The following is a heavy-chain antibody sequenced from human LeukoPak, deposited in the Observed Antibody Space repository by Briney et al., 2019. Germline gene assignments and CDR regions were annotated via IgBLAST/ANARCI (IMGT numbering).Heavy chain of an antibody. D-gene: IGHD3-22*01. CDR2: IYYSGST. J-gene: IGHJ5*02. V-gene: IGHV4-30-4*08. CDR1: GGSISSGDYY. Sequence: SETLSLTCTVSGGSISSGDYYWSWIRQPPGKGLEWIGYIYYSGSTYYNPSLKSRVTISVDTSKHQFSLKLSSVTAADTAVYYCARANYYDSSGYYSLYNWFDPRGQGTLVTVSP. CDR3: ARANYYDSSGYYSLYNWFDP.